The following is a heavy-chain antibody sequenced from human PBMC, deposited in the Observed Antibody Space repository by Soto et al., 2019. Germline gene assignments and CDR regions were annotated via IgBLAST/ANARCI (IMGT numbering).Heavy chain of an antibody. V-gene: IGHV4-61*08. CDR1: GGSVSSSGYQ. D-gene: IGHD3-10*01. CDR3: ARDSGITAFDM. CDR2: IYYSGST. J-gene: IGHJ3*02. Sequence: QVQLQESGPGLVKPSEILSLICTVSGGSVSSSGYQWNWIRQPPGKGLEWIGDIYYSGSTIYNPSLKSRVTISVDTSKNQFSLKLSSVTAADTAVYFCARDSGITAFDMWGQGTMVTVSS.